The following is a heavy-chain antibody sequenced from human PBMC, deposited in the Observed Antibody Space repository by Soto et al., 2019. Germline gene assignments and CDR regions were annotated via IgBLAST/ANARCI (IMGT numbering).Heavy chain of an antibody. V-gene: IGHV3-7*01. CDR2: IKEDGSEK. J-gene: IGHJ3*02. CDR3: ARGARI. CDR1: RFTFSGYW. Sequence: EVQLVESGGDLVQPGGSLRLYCADSRFTFSGYWMYWVRQAPGKGLEWVANIKEDGSEKNYVDSVRGRFTISRDNAKNSLYLQMNSLRAEDTAVYYCARGARIWGQGTMVTVS.